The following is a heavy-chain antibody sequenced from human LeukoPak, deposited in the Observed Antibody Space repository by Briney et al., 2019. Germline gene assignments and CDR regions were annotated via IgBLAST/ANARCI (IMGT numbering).Heavy chain of an antibody. CDR1: GGSISSYY. Sequence: PSETLSLTCTVSGGSISSYYWSWIRQPPGKGLEWIGYIYYSGSTNYNPSLKSRVTISVDTSKNQFSLKLSSVTAADTAVYYCARAPFDSSGYYYGDYWGQGTLVTVSS. CDR2: IYYSGST. J-gene: IGHJ4*02. D-gene: IGHD3-22*01. CDR3: ARAPFDSSGYYYGDY. V-gene: IGHV4-59*01.